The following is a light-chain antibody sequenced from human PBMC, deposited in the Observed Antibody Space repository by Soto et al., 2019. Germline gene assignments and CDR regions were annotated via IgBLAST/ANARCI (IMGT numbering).Light chain of an antibody. Sequence: VLTQPASVSGSPGQSITISCSGTSSDIGSYDHVAWYQQFPGKSPKLIIYAVSDRPSGVSDRFSGSKSGISASLTISGLQAEDEADYYCISYTDRQSYLFGTGTKVTV. V-gene: IGLV2-14*03. CDR2: AVS. CDR1: SSDIGSYDH. J-gene: IGLJ1*01. CDR3: ISYTDRQSYL.